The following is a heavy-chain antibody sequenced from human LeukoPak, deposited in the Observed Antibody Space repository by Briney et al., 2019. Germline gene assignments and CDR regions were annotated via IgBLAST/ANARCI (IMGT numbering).Heavy chain of an antibody. J-gene: IGHJ4*02. D-gene: IGHD3-10*01. CDR3: ARDYYGSGSLFDY. Sequence: GGSLRLSCAGSGFTFSDYYMTWIRQAPGKGLECISYISSSGSTLFYADSVKGRFTISRDNAENSLYLQMNNLGAEDTAVYYCARDYYGSGSLFDYWGQGTLVTVSS. CDR1: GFTFSDYY. CDR2: ISSSGSTL. V-gene: IGHV3-11*04.